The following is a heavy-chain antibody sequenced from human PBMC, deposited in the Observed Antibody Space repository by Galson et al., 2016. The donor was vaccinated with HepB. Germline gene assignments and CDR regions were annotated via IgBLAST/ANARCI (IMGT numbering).Heavy chain of an antibody. J-gene: IGHJ4*02. CDR2: K. Sequence: KYYADSLKGRFTISRDNSKNTLYLQMNSLRTEDTAVYYCTRGGPAKNFDYWGQGTLVTVSS. V-gene: IGHV3-30*01. CDR3: TRGGPAKNFDY.